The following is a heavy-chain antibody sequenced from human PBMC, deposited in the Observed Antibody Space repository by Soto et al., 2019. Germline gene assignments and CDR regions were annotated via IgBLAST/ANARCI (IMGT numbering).Heavy chain of an antibody. CDR3: AREPATAKPEGVDF. V-gene: IGHV1-2*02. J-gene: IGHJ4*02. D-gene: IGHD1-1*01. Sequence: ASVNVSCNASGYTFSDYYIHWVRQAPGQGLEWMGWINPNSGGTKYAPKFQGGVTMTRDTSITTAYMELSRLRSGDTAVYYCAREPATAKPEGVDFWGQGTLVTVYS. CDR2: INPNSGGT. CDR1: GYTFSDYY.